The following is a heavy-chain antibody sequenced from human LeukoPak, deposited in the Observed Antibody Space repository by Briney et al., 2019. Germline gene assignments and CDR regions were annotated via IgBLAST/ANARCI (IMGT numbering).Heavy chain of an antibody. V-gene: IGHV4-59*01. CDR1: GGSISNYY. CDR2: IYYIGSS. J-gene: IGHJ4*02. D-gene: IGHD3-22*01. CDR3: ARGADSSGYYSIFYFDY. Sequence: SETLSLTCTVSGGSISNYYWSWIRQPPGKGLEWMGYIYYIGSSNFNPSLKSRVIISVDTSKNQFSLKLSSVTAADTAVYYCARGADSSGYYSIFYFDYWGQGTLVTVSS.